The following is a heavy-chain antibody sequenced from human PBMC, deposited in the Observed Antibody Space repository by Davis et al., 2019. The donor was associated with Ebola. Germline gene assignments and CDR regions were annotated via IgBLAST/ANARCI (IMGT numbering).Heavy chain of an antibody. D-gene: IGHD1-7*01. CDR2: ISAYNGNT. CDR1: GYTFSNYG. Sequence: ASVKVSCKASGYTFSNYGISWVRQAPGQGLEWMGWISAYNGNTNYAQKLQGRVTLTTDTSTSTAYMELRSLRSDDTAVYYCGREGLGGTTVYYYGMDVWGQGTTVTVSS. CDR3: GREGLGGTTVYYYGMDV. J-gene: IGHJ6*02. V-gene: IGHV1-18*04.